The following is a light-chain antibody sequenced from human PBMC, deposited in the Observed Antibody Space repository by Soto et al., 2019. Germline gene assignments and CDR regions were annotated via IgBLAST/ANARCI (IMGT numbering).Light chain of an antibody. CDR3: QHFCGSPFGYT. CDR2: GAS. J-gene: IGKJ2*01. CDR1: QSVSSTY. V-gene: IGKV3-20*01. Sequence: EIVLTQSPGTLSLSPGERATLSCRASQSVSSTYLAWYQQKPGQAPRLLIYGASSRPTGIPDRFSGSGSGTDFTLTISRLEPEDFAVYYCQHFCGSPFGYTFGQGTKMGIK.